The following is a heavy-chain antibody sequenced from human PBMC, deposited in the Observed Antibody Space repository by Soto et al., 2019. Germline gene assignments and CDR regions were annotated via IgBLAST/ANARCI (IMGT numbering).Heavy chain of an antibody. V-gene: IGHV4-59*04. Sequence: SETLSLTCTVSGGSISSNYWTWIRQPPGKGLEWIGTFYYSGTTSQNPPLRSRITISGDTSRNQFSLNLRSATAADSGVYYCAKLVRDDVRRSDLDHWGQGTLVTVCS. CDR2: FYYSGTT. CDR1: GGSISSNY. CDR3: AKLVRDDVRRSDLDH. D-gene: IGHD3-10*02. J-gene: IGHJ4*02.